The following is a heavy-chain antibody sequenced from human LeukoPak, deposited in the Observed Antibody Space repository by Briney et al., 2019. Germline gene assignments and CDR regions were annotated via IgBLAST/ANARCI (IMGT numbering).Heavy chain of an antibody. CDR1: GGTFSSYA. Sequence: ASVKVSCKASGGTFSSYAISWVRQAPGQGLGWMGRIIPILGIANYAQKFQGRVTITADKSTSTAYMGLSSLRSEDTAVYYCAIGYYYYDSSGFLLDYWGQGTLVTVSS. CDR3: AIGYYYYDSSGFLLDY. V-gene: IGHV1-69*04. J-gene: IGHJ4*02. D-gene: IGHD3-22*01. CDR2: IIPILGIA.